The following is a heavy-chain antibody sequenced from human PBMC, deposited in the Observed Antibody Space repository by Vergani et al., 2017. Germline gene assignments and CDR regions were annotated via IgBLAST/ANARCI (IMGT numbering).Heavy chain of an antibody. CDR2: IWYDGSNK. CDR1: GITFSSYG. J-gene: IGHJ4*02. V-gene: IGHV3-33*01. D-gene: IGHD5-18*01. Sequence: QVQLVESGGGVVQPGRSLRLSCAASGITFSSYGMHWVRQAPGKGLEWVAVIWYDGSNKYYADSVKGRFTISRDNSKNTLYLQMNSLRAEDTAVYYCARDLDTTMVHIIDYWGQGTLVTVSS. CDR3: ARDLDTTMVHIIDY.